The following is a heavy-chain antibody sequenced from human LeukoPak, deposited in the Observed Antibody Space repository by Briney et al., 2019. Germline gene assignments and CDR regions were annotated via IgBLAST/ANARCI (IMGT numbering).Heavy chain of an antibody. V-gene: IGHV3-23*01. Sequence: PGGSLRLSCAASGFTFSSYAMMWVRQAPGRGLEWVSSFVACYAVTFLPTSLKRRFPISSHHPNPTLSLQMNSLRAEHTALYYCAKGKAGGLVDLFVPCGQGTLLTVSS. D-gene: IGHD3/OR15-3a*01. CDR2: FVACYAVT. J-gene: IGHJ5*02. CDR3: AKGKAGGLVDLFVP. CDR1: GFTFSSYA.